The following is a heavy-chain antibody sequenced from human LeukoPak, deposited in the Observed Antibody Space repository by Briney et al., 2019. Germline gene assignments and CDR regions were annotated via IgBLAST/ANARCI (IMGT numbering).Heavy chain of an antibody. J-gene: IGHJ4*02. CDR1: ENSFTNYY. D-gene: IGHD3-3*01. CDR3: ARDTTPTQNDDFWSGYRNYFDY. V-gene: IGHV1-46*01. Sequence: GASVKVSCKASENSFTNYYMHWVRQAPGQGLEWMGIINPSGDSTIYAQKFQGRVTMTRDTSTSTVYMELSSLRSEDMAVYYCARDTTPTQNDDFWSGYRNYFDYWGQGTLVTVSS. CDR2: INPSGDST.